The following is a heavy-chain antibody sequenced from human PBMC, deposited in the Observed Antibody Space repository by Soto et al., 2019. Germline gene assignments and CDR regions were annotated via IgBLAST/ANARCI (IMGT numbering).Heavy chain of an antibody. J-gene: IGHJ6*02. CDR3: ARPSRPGYYGMDV. CDR1: GGSISSSSYY. CDR2: IYYSGST. Sequence: PSETLSLTCTVSGGSISSSSYYWGWIRQPPGKGLEWIGSIYYSGSTYYNPSLKSRVTISVDTSKNQFPLKLSSVTAADTAVYYCARPSRPGYYGMDVWGQGTTVTVSS. V-gene: IGHV4-39*01.